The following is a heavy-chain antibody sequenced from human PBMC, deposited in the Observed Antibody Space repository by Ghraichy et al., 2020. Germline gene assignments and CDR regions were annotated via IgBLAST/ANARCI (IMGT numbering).Heavy chain of an antibody. CDR1: GFTFSSHG. D-gene: IGHD6-13*01. J-gene: IGHJ4*02. V-gene: IGHV3-30*02. CDR2: IRYDGSNK. CDR3: AKDGMKAPLTLYSSSSYFAY. Sequence: GGSLRLSCAASGFTFSSHGMHWVRQAPGKGLEWVAFIRYDGSNKYYADSVKGRFTISRDNSKNTLYLQMNSLRAEDTAVYYCAKDGMKAPLTLYSSSSYFAYCGQRTLVTFSS.